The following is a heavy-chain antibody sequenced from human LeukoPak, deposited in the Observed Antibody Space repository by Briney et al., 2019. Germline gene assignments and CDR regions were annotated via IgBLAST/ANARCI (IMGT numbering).Heavy chain of an antibody. CDR3: AKRGQYYYDSSGYYYDY. D-gene: IGHD3-22*01. CDR1: GFTFSSYA. J-gene: IGHJ4*02. V-gene: IGHV3-23*01. CDR2: ISGSGGST. Sequence: QAGGSLRLSCAASGFTFSSYAMSWVRQAPGKGLEWVSAISGSGGSTHYADSVKGRFTISRDNSKNTLYLQMNSLRAEDTAVYYCAKRGQYYYDSSGYYYDYWGQGTLVTVSS.